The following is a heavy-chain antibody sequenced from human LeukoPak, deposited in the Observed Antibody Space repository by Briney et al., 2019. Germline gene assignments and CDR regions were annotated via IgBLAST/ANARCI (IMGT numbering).Heavy chain of an antibody. Sequence: ASVKVSCKTSGYTFTTHGILWVRQAPGQGLEWMGWISGYNGNTNFARKLQGRVTMTTDTSTSTAYMELRSLRSDDTAVYYCARGGWTTGTTRALDIWGQGTMATVSS. CDR1: GYTFTTHG. V-gene: IGHV1-18*01. D-gene: IGHD1-1*01. CDR3: ARGGWTTGTTRALDI. CDR2: ISGYNGNT. J-gene: IGHJ3*02.